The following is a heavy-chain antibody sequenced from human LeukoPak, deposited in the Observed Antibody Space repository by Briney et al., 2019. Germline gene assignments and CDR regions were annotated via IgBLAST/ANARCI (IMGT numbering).Heavy chain of an antibody. CDR2: VYYGGAT. J-gene: IGHJ3*02. V-gene: IGHV4-39*01. D-gene: IGHD3-10*01. CDR3: ARTKLLWFGELRLDAFDI. CDR1: GGYVNSSEYY. Sequence: SGTLSLTCIVSGGYVNSSEYYWGWIRQPPGKGLEWIGSVYYGGATYHNPSLKSRVTISLDMSKNQVSLKLTSVTAADTAVYYCARTKLLWFGELRLDAFDIWGQGTMVTVSS.